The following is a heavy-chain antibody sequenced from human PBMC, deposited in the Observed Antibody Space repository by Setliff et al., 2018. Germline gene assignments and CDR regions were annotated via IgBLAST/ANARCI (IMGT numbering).Heavy chain of an antibody. CDR1: GGSISTNSYY. V-gene: IGHV4-39*07. CDR2: MYFSGST. CDR3: ARAPRYFDSTGSYFDG. J-gene: IGHJ4*02. Sequence: PSETLSLTCTVSGGSISTNSYYWGWIRQPPGKGLEWIGSMYFSGSTYYNPSLKSRVTMSTDKSKNEFSLKMSSVTAADTAVYYCARAPRYFDSTGSYFDGWGQGTLVTVSS. D-gene: IGHD3-22*01.